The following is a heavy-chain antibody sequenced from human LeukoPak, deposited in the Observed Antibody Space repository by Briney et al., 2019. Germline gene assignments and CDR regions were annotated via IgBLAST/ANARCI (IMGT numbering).Heavy chain of an antibody. Sequence: SETLSLTCAVYGGSFSGYYWSWIRQPPGKGLEWIGAINHSGSTNYNPSLKSRVTISVDTSKNQFSLKLSSVTAADTAVYYCARSRSTYYYGSGSYYFDYWGQGTLVTVSS. V-gene: IGHV4-34*01. CDR2: INHSGST. CDR3: ARSRSTYYYGSGSYYFDY. CDR1: GGSFSGYY. J-gene: IGHJ4*02. D-gene: IGHD3-10*01.